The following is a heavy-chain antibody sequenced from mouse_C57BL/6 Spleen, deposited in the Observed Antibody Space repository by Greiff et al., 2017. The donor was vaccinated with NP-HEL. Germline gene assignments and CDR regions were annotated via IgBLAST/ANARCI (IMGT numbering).Heavy chain of an antibody. J-gene: IGHJ3*01. D-gene: IGHD1-1*01. CDR3: ARPEDGSSPWFAY. V-gene: IGHV1-81*01. CDR1: GYTFTSYG. Sequence: QVHVKQSGAELARPGASVKLSCKASGYTFTSYGISWVKQRTGQGLEWIGEIYPRSGNTYYNEKFKGKATLTADKSSSTAYMELRSLTSEDSAVYFCARPEDGSSPWFAYWGQGTLVTVSA. CDR2: IYPRSGNT.